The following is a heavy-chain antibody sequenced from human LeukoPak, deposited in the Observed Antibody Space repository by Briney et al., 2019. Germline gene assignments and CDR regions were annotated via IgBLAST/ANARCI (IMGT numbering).Heavy chain of an antibody. J-gene: IGHJ4*02. D-gene: IGHD6-25*01. CDR2: ITSSSSST. V-gene: IGHV3-21*01. CDR3: APAAGISTWYFDY. Sequence: GGSLRLSCAASGLTFSGYSMNWVRQGPGKGLEWVSSITSSSSSTYYADSVKGRFTISRDNAKNSLYLHMNSLRAEDTAVYYCAPAAGISTWYFDYWGQGTLVTVSS. CDR1: GLTFSGYS.